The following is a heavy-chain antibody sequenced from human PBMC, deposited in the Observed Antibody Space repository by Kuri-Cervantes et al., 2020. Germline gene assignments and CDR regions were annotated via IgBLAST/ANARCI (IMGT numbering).Heavy chain of an antibody. V-gene: IGHV4-30-4*01. CDR2: IYYSGST. CDR3: DRVGYCSCTSCYSDAFDI. D-gene: IGHD2-2*01. Sequence: LRPSCTVSGGSTGSGDYYWSWILQPPGKGLEWIRYIYYSGSTYYNPYLKSRVTISVDTSKIQFSLKLSSVTAADTAVYYCDRVGYCSCTSCYSDAFDIWGQGTMVTVSS. J-gene: IGHJ3*02. CDR1: GGSTGSGDYY.